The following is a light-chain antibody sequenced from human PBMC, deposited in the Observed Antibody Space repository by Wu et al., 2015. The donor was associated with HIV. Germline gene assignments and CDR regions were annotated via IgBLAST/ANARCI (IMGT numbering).Light chain of an antibody. V-gene: IGKV3-11*01. Sequence: EIVLTQSPATLSLPPGERATLSCRASHSISSSLAWYQQKPGQAPRLLIYDASNRATGIPARFSGSGSGTDCTLTISSLEPEDFAVYYCQQYGTLTRTFGQGTKVEI. J-gene: IGKJ1*01. CDR1: HSISSS. CDR2: DAS. CDR3: QQYGTLTRT.